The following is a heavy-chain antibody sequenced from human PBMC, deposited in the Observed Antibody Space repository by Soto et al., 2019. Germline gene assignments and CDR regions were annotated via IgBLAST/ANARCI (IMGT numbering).Heavy chain of an antibody. Sequence: GGSLRLSCEASGFIFSNYEMTWVRQAPGKGLEWVSHISATGNTIYYADSVRGRFTISRDRAENLLFLQMSSLRAEDTAVYYCARRRSHYYYYGMDVWGRGTTVTVSS. CDR3: ARRRSHYYYYGMDV. V-gene: IGHV3-48*03. D-gene: IGHD3-3*01. J-gene: IGHJ6*02. CDR2: ISATGNTI. CDR1: GFIFSNYE.